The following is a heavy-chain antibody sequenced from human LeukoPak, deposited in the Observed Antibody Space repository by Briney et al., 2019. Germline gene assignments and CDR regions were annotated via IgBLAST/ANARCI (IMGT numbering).Heavy chain of an antibody. D-gene: IGHD6-6*01. Sequence: ASVKVSCKASGYTFTSYGISWVRQAPGHGLEWMGWISAYNGNTNYAQKFQGRVTMTTDTSTSTAYMELRSLRSDDTAVYYCARVVEAWQLAYIPIQYYYYYMDVWGKGTTVTVSS. J-gene: IGHJ6*03. CDR1: GYTFTSYG. V-gene: IGHV1-18*01. CDR3: ARVVEAWQLAYIPIQYYYYYMDV. CDR2: ISAYNGNT.